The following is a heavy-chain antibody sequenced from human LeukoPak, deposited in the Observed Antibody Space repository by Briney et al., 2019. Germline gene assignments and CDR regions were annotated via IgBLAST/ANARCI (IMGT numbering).Heavy chain of an antibody. CDR1: GFTFGSYS. CDR3: ARDLFGYYGSGSYPDY. CDR2: ISSSSSYI. Sequence: GGSLRLSCAASGFTFGSYSMNWVRQAPGKGLEWVSSISSSSSYIYYADSVKGRFTISRDNAKNSLYLQMNSLRAEDTAVYYCARDLFGYYGSGSYPDYWGQGTLVTVSS. V-gene: IGHV3-21*01. D-gene: IGHD3-10*01. J-gene: IGHJ4*02.